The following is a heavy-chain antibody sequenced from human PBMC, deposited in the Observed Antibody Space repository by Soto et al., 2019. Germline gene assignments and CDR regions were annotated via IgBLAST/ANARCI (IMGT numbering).Heavy chain of an antibody. V-gene: IGHV1-2*02. J-gene: IGHJ6*02. CDR1: GYIFTDHY. Sequence: ASVKVSCKASGYIFTDHYIHWVRQAPGQGLEWMGWINPISGDTEYAQKFQGRVTMTRDTSISTAYMDLRSLISDDTAVYYCARVRRSPYAMDVWGQGTTVTVSS. CDR2: INPISGDT. CDR3: ARVRRSPYAMDV. D-gene: IGHD2-2*01.